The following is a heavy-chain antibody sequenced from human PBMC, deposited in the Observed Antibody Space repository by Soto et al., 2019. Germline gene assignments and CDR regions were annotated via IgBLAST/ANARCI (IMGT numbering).Heavy chain of an antibody. CDR1: DFTFGDYW. Sequence: EVQVVESGGGLVQPGGSLRLSCAASDFTFGDYWMSWVRQPPGKGLEWVANIKQGGREKHYVDSVEGRFTISRDDAKNARCLQLNGRRTDGEAVDYCVREGRRGDGMDVWGQGTTVTVSS. J-gene: IGHJ6*02. D-gene: IGHD3-16*01. CDR3: VREGRRGDGMDV. V-gene: IGHV3-7*01. CDR2: IKQGGREK.